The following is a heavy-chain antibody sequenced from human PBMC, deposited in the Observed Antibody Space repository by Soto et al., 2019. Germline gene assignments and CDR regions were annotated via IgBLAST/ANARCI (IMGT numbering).Heavy chain of an antibody. Sequence: SETLSLTCAVYGGSFSGYYWSWIRQPPGKGLEWIGEINHSGSTNYNPSLKSRVTISVDTSKNQFSLKLSSVTAADTAVYYCARVTYCGGDCYPGIDFDYWGQGTLVTVSS. CDR1: GGSFSGYY. CDR2: INHSGST. D-gene: IGHD2-21*02. CDR3: ARVTYCGGDCYPGIDFDY. J-gene: IGHJ4*02. V-gene: IGHV4-34*01.